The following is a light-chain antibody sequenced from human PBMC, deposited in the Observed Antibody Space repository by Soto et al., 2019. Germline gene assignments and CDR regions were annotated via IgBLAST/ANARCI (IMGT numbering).Light chain of an antibody. Sequence: QSALTQPASVSGSPGQSITISCTGTSSDVGAYDYVSWYQQHPGNAPQLMIYGVSNRPSGVSDRFSGSKSGNTASLTISGLQAEDEAEYYCGSDTGSSVIFGGGTKLTVL. CDR2: GVS. CDR1: SSDVGAYDY. CDR3: GSDTGSSVI. J-gene: IGLJ2*01. V-gene: IGLV2-14*03.